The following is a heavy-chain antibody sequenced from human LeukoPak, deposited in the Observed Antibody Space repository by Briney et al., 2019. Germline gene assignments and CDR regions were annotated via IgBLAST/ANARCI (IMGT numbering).Heavy chain of an antibody. D-gene: IGHD3-22*01. CDR1: GGTFGSYA. J-gene: IGHJ4*02. CDR2: IIPIFGTA. V-gene: IGHV1-69*05. Sequence: SVKVSCKASGGTFGSYAISWVRQAPGQGLEWMGGIIPIFGTANYAQKFQGRVTITTDESTSTAYMELSSLRSEDTAVYYCARGKDYYDSSRYFNYWGQGTLVTVSS. CDR3: ARGKDYYDSSRYFNY.